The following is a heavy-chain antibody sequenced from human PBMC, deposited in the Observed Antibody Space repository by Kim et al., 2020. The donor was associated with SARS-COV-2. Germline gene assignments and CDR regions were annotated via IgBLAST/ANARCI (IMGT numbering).Heavy chain of an antibody. V-gene: IGHV3-30*04. CDR3: ARAPGDSLDV. D-gene: IGHD2-21*01. CDR1: GFTFSSYA. J-gene: IGHJ6*02. CDR2: ISYDGSNK. Sequence: GGSLRLSCAASGFTFSSYAMHWVRQAPGKGLEWVAVISYDGSNKYYADSVKGRFTISRDNSKNTLYLQMNSLRAEDTAVYYCARAPGDSLDVWGQGTTVT.